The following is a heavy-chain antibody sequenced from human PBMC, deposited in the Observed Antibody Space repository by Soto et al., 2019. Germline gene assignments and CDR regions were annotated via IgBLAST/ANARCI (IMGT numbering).Heavy chain of an antibody. V-gene: IGHV1-24*01. CDR3: ATDRRYCSGGSCYSVIYY. CDR1: GYTLTELS. CDR2: FDPEDGET. J-gene: IGHJ4*02. Sequence: ASVKVSCKVSGYTLTELSMHWVRQAPGKGLEWMGGFDPEDGETIYAQKFQGRVTMTEDTSTDTAYMELSSLRSEDTAVYYCATDRRYCSGGSCYSVIYYWGQGTLVTVSS. D-gene: IGHD2-15*01.